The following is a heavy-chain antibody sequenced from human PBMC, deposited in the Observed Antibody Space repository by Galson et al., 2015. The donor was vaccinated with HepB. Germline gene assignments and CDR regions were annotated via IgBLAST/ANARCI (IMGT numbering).Heavy chain of an antibody. J-gene: IGHJ4*02. CDR1: GFTFRSYA. V-gene: IGHV3-23*01. D-gene: IGHD3-16*01. CDR3: AKDHSRFYGDFLPLGLPEK. Sequence: SLRLSCAASGFTFRSYAMSWVRQAPGKGLEWVSGISGSGGTTYYADSVKGRHTISRDNSKNTLYLQMNSLRAEDTAIYYCAKDHSRFYGDFLPLGLPEKWGQGTLVTVSS. CDR2: ISGSGGTT.